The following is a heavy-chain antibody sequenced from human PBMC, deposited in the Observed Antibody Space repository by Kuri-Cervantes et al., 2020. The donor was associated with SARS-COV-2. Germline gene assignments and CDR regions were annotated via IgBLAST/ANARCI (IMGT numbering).Heavy chain of an antibody. D-gene: IGHD2-21*01. CDR2: ISYDGSNK. J-gene: IGHJ4*02. Sequence: GGSLRLSCAASAFTFSSYAMHWVRQAPGKELEWVAIISYDGSNKYYADSVKGRFTIPRDNSKNTLYLQMNSLRAEDTAVYYCARDRVGVHDYWGQGTLVTVSS. V-gene: IGHV3-30-3*01. CDR1: AFTFSSYA. CDR3: ARDRVGVHDY.